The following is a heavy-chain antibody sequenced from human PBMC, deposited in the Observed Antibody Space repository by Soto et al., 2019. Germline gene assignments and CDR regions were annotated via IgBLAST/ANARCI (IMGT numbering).Heavy chain of an antibody. J-gene: IGHJ4*02. D-gene: IGHD4-4*01. Sequence: QLQLQESGPGLVKPSETLSLTCTVSGGSISSSSYYWGWIRQPPGKGLEWIGSIYYSGSTYYNPSLKSRVTISVDTSKDQCSLKLSSVTAADTAVYYCASLTLTTGRTVDYWGQGTLVTVSS. CDR3: ASLTLTTGRTVDY. V-gene: IGHV4-39*01. CDR2: IYYSGST. CDR1: GGSISSSSYY.